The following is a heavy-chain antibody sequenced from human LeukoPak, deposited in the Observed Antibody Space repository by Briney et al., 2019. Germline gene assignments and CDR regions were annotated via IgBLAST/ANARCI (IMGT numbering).Heavy chain of an antibody. CDR3: ARVRRSAFDY. V-gene: IGHV3-66*01. J-gene: IGHJ4*02. CDR1: ELVVNANY. Sequence: PGGSLRLSCAASELVVNANYMTWVRQAPGKGLEWVSVVYAGGNTYYADSVRGRFTISRDNSKLYLHMNSLRVEDTAVYYCARVRRSAFDYWGQGTPVIVSS. CDR2: VYAGGNT.